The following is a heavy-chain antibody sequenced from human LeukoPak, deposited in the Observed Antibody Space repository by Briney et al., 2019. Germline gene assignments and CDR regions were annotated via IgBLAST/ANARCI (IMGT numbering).Heavy chain of an antibody. CDR1: GFTFSGSA. Sequence: GGSLRLSCAASGFTFSGSAMHWVRQASGKGLEWVGRVRSRADSYATTYAASVKGRFSISRDDSKYTAFLEMNSLKTEDTAVYYCTTHYYDSSGYHYGAFDYWGQGTLVTVSS. D-gene: IGHD3-22*01. CDR2: VRSRADSYAT. V-gene: IGHV3-73*01. J-gene: IGHJ4*02. CDR3: TTHYYDSSGYHYGAFDY.